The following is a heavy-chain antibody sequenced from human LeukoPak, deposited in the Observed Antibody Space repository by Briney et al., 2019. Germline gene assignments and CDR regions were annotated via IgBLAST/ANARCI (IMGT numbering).Heavy chain of an antibody. J-gene: IGHJ4*02. D-gene: IGHD1-26*01. CDR2: ISPYNGDT. Sequence: GSVQFSCQASGYPFINYGISWVRQAPGQGLEWMGWISPYNGDTDYTQKVQGRVTMTTDTSTSTAYMELRSLTSDDTAVYYCARGSGSYYYFDYWGQGSLVTVSS. V-gene: IGHV1-18*04. CDR3: ARGSGSYYYFDY. CDR1: GYPFINYG.